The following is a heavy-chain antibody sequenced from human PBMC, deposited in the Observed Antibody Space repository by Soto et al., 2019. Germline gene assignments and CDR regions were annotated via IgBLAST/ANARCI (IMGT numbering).Heavy chain of an antibody. D-gene: IGHD3-10*01. J-gene: IGHJ4*02. CDR2: IYYSGST. Sequence: KPSETLSLTCTVSGGSISSGVYYWSWIRQHPGKGLEWIGYIYYSGSTYYNPSLKSRVTISVDTSKNQFSLKLSSVTAADTAVYYCARDRLYYGSGTAFDYWGQGTLVTVSS. V-gene: IGHV4-31*03. CDR1: GGSISSGVYY. CDR3: ARDRLYYGSGTAFDY.